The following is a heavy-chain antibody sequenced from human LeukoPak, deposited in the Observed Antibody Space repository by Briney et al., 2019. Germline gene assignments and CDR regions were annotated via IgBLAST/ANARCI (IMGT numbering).Heavy chain of an antibody. Sequence: SETLSLTCTVSGGSISSGSYYWSWIRQPAGKGLEWIGRIYTSGSTNYNPSLKSRVTISVDTSKNQFSLKLSSVTAADTAVYYCARGGYYYDSSGYYYEALFDYWGQGTLVTVSS. CDR2: IYTSGST. CDR1: GGSISSGSYY. D-gene: IGHD3-22*01. V-gene: IGHV4-61*02. J-gene: IGHJ4*02. CDR3: ARGGYYYDSSGYYYEALFDY.